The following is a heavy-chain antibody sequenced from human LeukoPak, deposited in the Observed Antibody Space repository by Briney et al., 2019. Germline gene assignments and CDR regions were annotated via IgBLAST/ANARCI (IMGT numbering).Heavy chain of an antibody. D-gene: IGHD3-22*01. V-gene: IGHV4-39*07. J-gene: IGHJ6*03. CDR3: ARDRFDDSSGYYYHYYYYMDV. Sequence: PSETLSLTCTVSGGSISSSRDYWAWLRQPPGKGLEWIANIYYSGSTYYSPSLKSRVTISVDTSKSQFSLKVSSVTAADTAVYYCARDRFDDSSGYYYHYYYYMDVWGKGTTVTVSS. CDR1: GGSISSSRDY. CDR2: IYYSGST.